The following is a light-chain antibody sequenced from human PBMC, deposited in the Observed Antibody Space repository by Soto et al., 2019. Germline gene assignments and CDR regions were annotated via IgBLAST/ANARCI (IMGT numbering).Light chain of an antibody. CDR2: EVH. J-gene: IGLJ1*01. CDR1: SLDVGRYNS. Sequence: QSVLAQPASVSGSPGQSITISCSGSSLDVGRYNSVSWYQQHPGKAPKLIIFEVHSRPSGISDRFSGSKSGNTASLTISGLQPEDEADYYCQSYDSSLSGYVFGTGTKVTVL. CDR3: QSYDSSLSGYV. V-gene: IGLV2-14*01.